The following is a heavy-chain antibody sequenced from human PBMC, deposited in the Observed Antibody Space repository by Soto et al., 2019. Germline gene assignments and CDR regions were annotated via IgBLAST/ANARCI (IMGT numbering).Heavy chain of an antibody. CDR2: IYYSGST. CDR3: ARATSFSGHHGY. V-gene: IGHV4-31*03. Sequence: SETLSLTCTVSGGSFSSGGYYWSWIRQLPGKGLEWIGYIYYSGSTYYNPSLKSRFTISLDTSKNQFSLKLSSVTAADTAVYYCARATSFSGHHGYWGQGTLVTVS. J-gene: IGHJ4*02. D-gene: IGHD2-8*02. CDR1: GGSFSSGGYY.